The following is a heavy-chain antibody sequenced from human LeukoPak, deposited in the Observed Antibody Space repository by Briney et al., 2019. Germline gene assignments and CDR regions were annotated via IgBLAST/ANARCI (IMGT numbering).Heavy chain of an antibody. Sequence: GGSLRLSCAASGFTFSSYAMSWVRQAPGKGLEWVSAISGSGGSTYYADSVKGRFTISRDNSKNTLYLQMNSLRAEDTAVYYCAKDYDLGWYDPEYYFDYWGQGTLVTVSS. V-gene: IGHV3-23*01. CDR2: ISGSGGST. D-gene: IGHD6-19*01. CDR1: GFTFSSYA. J-gene: IGHJ4*02. CDR3: AKDYDLGWYDPEYYFDY.